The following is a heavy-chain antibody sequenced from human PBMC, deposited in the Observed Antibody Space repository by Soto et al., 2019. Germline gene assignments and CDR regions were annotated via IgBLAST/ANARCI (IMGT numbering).Heavy chain of an antibody. J-gene: IGHJ4*02. CDR1: GGTFSSYT. V-gene: IGHV1-69*04. CDR2: IIPILGIA. Sequence: SVKVSCKASGGTFSSYTTSWVRQAPGQGLEWMGRIIPILGIANYAQKFQGRVTITADKSTSTAYMELSSLRSEDTAVYYCARDLGDYEVGYFDDWGQGTLVTVSS. D-gene: IGHD4-17*01. CDR3: ARDLGDYEVGYFDD.